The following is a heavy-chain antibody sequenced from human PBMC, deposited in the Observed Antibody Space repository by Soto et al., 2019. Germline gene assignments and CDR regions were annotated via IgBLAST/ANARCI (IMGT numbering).Heavy chain of an antibody. J-gene: IGHJ6*02. CDR3: ARDLNSSRGRPYGMDV. D-gene: IGHD6-13*01. Sequence: QVQLQESGPGLVKPSQTLSLTCTVSGGSISSGGYYWSWIRQHPGKGLEWVGYIYYSGSTYYNPSLHSRVTISVDASKNQFSLKLSSVTAADTAVYYCARDLNSSRGRPYGMDVWGQGTTVTVSS. CDR1: GGSISSGGYY. V-gene: IGHV4-31*03. CDR2: IYYSGST.